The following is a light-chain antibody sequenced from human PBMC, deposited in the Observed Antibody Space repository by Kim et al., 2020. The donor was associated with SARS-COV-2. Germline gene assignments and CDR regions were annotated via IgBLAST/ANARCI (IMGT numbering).Light chain of an antibody. CDR2: RNN. CDR1: NSNIGSNY. Sequence: QSVVTQPPSASGTPGQRVTVSCTGNNSNIGSNYISWYQQLPGTAPKLLIYRNNHRPPGIPDRFSGSKSGTSASLAISGVRSEDEADYYCAAWDDSLSGWVFGGGTQLTVL. V-gene: IGLV1-47*01. CDR3: AAWDDSLSGWV. J-gene: IGLJ3*02.